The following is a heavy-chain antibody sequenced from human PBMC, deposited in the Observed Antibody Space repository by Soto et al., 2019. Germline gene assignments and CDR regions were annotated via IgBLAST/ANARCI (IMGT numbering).Heavy chain of an antibody. CDR2: IWFDGSNK. J-gene: IGHJ4*02. CDR3: ARDAKSVETTGGFDY. Sequence: QVQLVASGGGVVQPGRSLRLSCAASGFIFSSYGMHWVRQAPGKGLEWVAGIWFDGSNKYYADSVKGRFTISRDNSRNTLYLQMNGLRAEDTAVYYCARDAKSVETTGGFDYGGQGTLFTVSS. D-gene: IGHD1-26*01. CDR1: GFIFSSYG. V-gene: IGHV3-33*01.